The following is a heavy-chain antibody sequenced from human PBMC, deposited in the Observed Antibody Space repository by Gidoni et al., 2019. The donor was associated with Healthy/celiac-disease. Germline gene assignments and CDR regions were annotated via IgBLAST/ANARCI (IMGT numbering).Heavy chain of an antibody. CDR1: GFTFSAYY. CDR2: ISSSGSTI. Sequence: QVQLVESGGGLVKPGGSLRLPCAASGFTFSAYYMIWIRQAPGKGLECVSYISSSGSTIYYADSVKGRFTISRDNAKNSLYLQMNSLRAEDTAVYYCARDAPYYDSSGYPFDYWGQGTLVTVSS. V-gene: IGHV3-11*01. J-gene: IGHJ4*02. D-gene: IGHD3-22*01. CDR3: ARDAPYYDSSGYPFDY.